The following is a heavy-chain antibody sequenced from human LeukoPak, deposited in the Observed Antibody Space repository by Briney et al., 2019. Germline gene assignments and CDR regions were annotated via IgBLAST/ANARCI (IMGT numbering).Heavy chain of an antibody. CDR3: ARTTEAHSWRTRYYNYYMDV. J-gene: IGHJ6*03. D-gene: IGHD1-1*01. CDR1: GFTFSSYG. CDR2: ISGSGGST. Sequence: GGSLRLSCAASGFTFSSYGMSWVRQAPGKGLEWVSAISGSGGSTYYADSVKGRFTISRDNSKNTLYLQMNSLRAEDTAVCYCARTTEAHSWRTRYYNYYMDVWGKGTTVTVSS. V-gene: IGHV3-23*01.